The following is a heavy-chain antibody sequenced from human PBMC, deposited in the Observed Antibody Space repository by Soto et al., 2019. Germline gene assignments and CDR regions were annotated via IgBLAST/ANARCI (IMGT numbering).Heavy chain of an antibody. CDR1: GFSLSTSGVG. V-gene: IGHV2-70*01. CDR2: IDWDDGK. Sequence: SGPTLVNPTQTLTLTCTFSGFSLSTSGVGVGWIRQPPGKALEWLALIDWDDGKYYSASLETKLTIFKDTSKNQVVLTMSNIAPGDTATYYCARPPPFYDFLTKRFYYYYTGMDVGAKGTTVPVSS. J-gene: IGHJ6*04. D-gene: IGHD3-9*01. CDR3: ARPPPFYDFLTKRFYYYYTGMDV.